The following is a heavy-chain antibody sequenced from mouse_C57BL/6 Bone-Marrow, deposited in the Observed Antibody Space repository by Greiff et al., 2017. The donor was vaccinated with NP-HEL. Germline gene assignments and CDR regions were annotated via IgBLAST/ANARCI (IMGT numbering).Heavy chain of an antibody. D-gene: IGHD4-1*01. Sequence: EVHLVESGGDLVKPGGSLKLSCAASGFTFSSYGMSWVRQTPDKRLEWVATISSGGSYTYYPDSVKGRFPISRDNAKNTLYLQMSSLKSEDTAMYYCARHNWDVVDYWGQGTTLTVSS. CDR3: ARHNWDVVDY. CDR2: ISSGGSYT. J-gene: IGHJ2*01. V-gene: IGHV5-6*01. CDR1: GFTFSSYG.